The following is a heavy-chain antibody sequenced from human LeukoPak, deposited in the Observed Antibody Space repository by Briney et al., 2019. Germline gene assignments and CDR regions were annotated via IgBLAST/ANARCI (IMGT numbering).Heavy chain of an antibody. CDR2: IYSGGST. J-gene: IGHJ3*02. CDR3: AGELLAAFDI. CDR1: GFTVSSNY. Sequence: GGSLRLSCAASGFTVSSNYMSWVRQAPGKGLEWVSVIYSGGSTHYADSAKGRFTISRDNSKNTLYLQMNSLRAEDTAVYYCAGELLAAFDIWGQGTMVTVSS. D-gene: IGHD1-26*01. V-gene: IGHV3-66*01.